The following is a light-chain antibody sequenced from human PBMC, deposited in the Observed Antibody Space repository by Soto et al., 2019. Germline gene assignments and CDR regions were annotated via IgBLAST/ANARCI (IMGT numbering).Light chain of an antibody. J-gene: IGKJ1*01. CDR3: QQYGSTRWT. CDR1: QSVDNY. CDR2: GAS. V-gene: IGKV3-20*01. Sequence: EIVLTQSPVTLSLSPGERATLSCRASQSVDNYLAWYQQKPGQAPRLLIHGASSRATGVPDRFSGSGSGTDFSLTISRLEPEDFAVYYCQQYGSTRWTFGQGTKVEVK.